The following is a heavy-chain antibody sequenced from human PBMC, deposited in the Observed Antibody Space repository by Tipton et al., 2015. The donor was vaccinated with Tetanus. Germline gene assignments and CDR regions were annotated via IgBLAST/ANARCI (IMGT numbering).Heavy chain of an antibody. V-gene: IGHV3-23*01. Sequence: GSLRLSCAASGLSFRRYAMSWVRQAPGKALEWVSSVSGSGDTSYYADSVRGRFTFSRDNSRNTLYLQMNSLRAEDTAMYYCAKGGWNYWFDPWGQGTLVTVSS. J-gene: IGHJ5*02. CDR2: VSGSGDTS. D-gene: IGHD1-7*01. CDR3: AKGGWNYWFDP. CDR1: GLSFRRYA.